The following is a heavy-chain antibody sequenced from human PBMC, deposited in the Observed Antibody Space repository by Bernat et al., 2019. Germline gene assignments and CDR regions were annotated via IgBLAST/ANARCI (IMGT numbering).Heavy chain of an antibody. V-gene: IGHV3-7*04. CDR3: ARDYPGDCSSASCPGVFDY. J-gene: IGHJ4*02. CDR1: GFTFSSYC. CDR2: IKQDGSGK. D-gene: IGHD2-2*01. Sequence: EVQLVESGGGLVQPGGSLRLSCAVSGFTFSSYCMSWVRQAPGKGLEWVSRIKQDGSGKYYVDSVKGRFTISRDNPDNSLYLQMNDLRAEDTAVYFCARDYPGDCSSASCPGVFDYWGQGTLVTVSS.